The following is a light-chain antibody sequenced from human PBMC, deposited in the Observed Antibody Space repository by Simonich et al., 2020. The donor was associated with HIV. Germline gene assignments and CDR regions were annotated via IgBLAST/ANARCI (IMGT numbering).Light chain of an antibody. Sequence: DIQMTQSPSSLSASVGDRVTITCRASQGISNYLAWYQQQPGKVPKLLIYAASTLQSGAPARFSGSGSGTDFTLTISSLQPEDVATYYCQKYNSALHTFGGGTKVEIK. J-gene: IGKJ4*01. V-gene: IGKV1-27*01. CDR1: QGISNY. CDR2: AAS. CDR3: QKYNSALHT.